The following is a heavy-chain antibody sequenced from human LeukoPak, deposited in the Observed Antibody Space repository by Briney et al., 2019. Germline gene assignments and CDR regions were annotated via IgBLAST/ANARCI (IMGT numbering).Heavy chain of an antibody. J-gene: IGHJ6*03. CDR1: GYSISSGYY. Sequence: SETLSLTCTVSGYSISSGYYWGWIRQPPGKGLEWIGSIYYSGSTYYNPSLKSRVTISVDTSKNQFSLKLSSVTAADTAVYYCTRWGSSSYYYYYMDVWGKGTTVTISS. CDR2: IYYSGST. D-gene: IGHD6-13*01. V-gene: IGHV4-38-2*02. CDR3: TRWGSSSYYYYYMDV.